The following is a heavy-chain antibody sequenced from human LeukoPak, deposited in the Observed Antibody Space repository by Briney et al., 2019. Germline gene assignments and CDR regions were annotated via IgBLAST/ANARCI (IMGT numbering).Heavy chain of an antibody. J-gene: IGHJ4*02. V-gene: IGHV1-46*01. CDR3: ASSLAVAGPRDY. CDR2: INPSGGST. CDR1: GYTFTSDY. D-gene: IGHD6-19*01. Sequence: ASVKVSCKASGYTFTSDYMHWVRQAPGQGLEWMGIINPSGGSTSYAQKFQGRVTMTRDTSTSTVYMELSSLRSEDTAVYYCASSLAVAGPRDYWGQGTLVTVSS.